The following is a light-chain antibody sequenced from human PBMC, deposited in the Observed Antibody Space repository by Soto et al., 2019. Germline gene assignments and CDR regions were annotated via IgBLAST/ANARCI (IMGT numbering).Light chain of an antibody. CDR3: QQGDSFPIT. J-gene: IGKJ5*01. V-gene: IGKV1-12*01. Sequence: DIQWTQSPFSGSASVGDRVTITGRASQSFSSPLAWYHQKPGTVPKLLIYAASSLQSGVPSRFSGSGAGTEFTLSITSLQPEDFGTYYCQQGDSFPITFGQGTRLEMK. CDR1: QSFSSP. CDR2: AAS.